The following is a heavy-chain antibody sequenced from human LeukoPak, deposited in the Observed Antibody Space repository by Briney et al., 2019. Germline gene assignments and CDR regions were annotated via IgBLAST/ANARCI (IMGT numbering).Heavy chain of an antibody. CDR3: ARVRSSSWYEKYYLDY. V-gene: IGHV4-4*02. J-gene: IGHJ4*02. Sequence: SETLSLTCAVSGGSISSSNWWSWVRQPPGKGLEWIGEIYHSGSTNYNPSLKSRVTISVDKSKNQFSLKLSSVTAADTAVYYCARVRSSSWYEKYYLDYWGQGTLVTVSS. CDR2: IYHSGST. CDR1: GGSISSSNW. D-gene: IGHD6-13*01.